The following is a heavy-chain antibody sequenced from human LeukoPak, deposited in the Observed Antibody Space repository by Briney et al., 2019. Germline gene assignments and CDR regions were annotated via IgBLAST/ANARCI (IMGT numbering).Heavy chain of an antibody. V-gene: IGHV4-4*09. CDR3: ARLSRRGWNDPAVEY. D-gene: IGHD1-1*01. J-gene: IGHJ4*02. CDR2: IYTSGST. CDR1: GGSISSYY. Sequence: SETLSLTCTVSGGSISSYYWSWIRQPPGKGLERIGYIYTSGSTNYNPSLKSRVTISVDTSKNQFSLKLSSVTAADTAVYYCARLSRRGWNDPAVEYWGQGTLVTVSS.